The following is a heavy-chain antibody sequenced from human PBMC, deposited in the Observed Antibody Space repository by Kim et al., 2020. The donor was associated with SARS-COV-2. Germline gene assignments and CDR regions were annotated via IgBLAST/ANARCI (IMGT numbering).Heavy chain of an antibody. CDR2: ISGSGGST. Sequence: GGSLRLSCGASGFTFTTYAMSWVRQAPGKGLEWVSGISGSGGSTYYADSVRGRFTISRDSSKNTLYLQLNSLRAEDTAVYYCAKAPPMVRGIMKGHYYFDYWGQGTLVTVSS. J-gene: IGHJ4*02. CDR3: AKAPPMVRGIMKGHYYFDY. D-gene: IGHD3-10*01. V-gene: IGHV3-23*01. CDR1: GFTFTTYA.